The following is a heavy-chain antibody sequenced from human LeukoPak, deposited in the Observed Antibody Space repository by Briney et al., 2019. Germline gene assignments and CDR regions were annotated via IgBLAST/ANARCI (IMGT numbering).Heavy chain of an antibody. D-gene: IGHD2-8*02. CDR3: ARATGTDSEDY. CDR2: IKQDGSEK. J-gene: IGHJ4*02. CDR1: GFTFSHYW. Sequence: GGSLRLSCAASGFTFSHYWMTWVRQAPGKGLEWVANIKQDGSEKYYVDSVKGRFTISRDNAKNSLYLQMNKLGAEDTAVYYCARATGTDSEDYWGQGTLVTVSS. V-gene: IGHV3-7*01.